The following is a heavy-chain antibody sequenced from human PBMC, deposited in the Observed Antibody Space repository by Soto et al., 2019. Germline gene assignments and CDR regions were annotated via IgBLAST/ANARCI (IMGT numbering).Heavy chain of an antibody. J-gene: IGHJ4*02. D-gene: IGHD2-15*01. CDR2: IYHGGST. CDR1: SGSIITANW. Sequence: QVPLQESGPRLVRPSGTLSLTCIVSSGSIITANWWSWVRQPPGRGLEWIGEIYHGGSTNYNLSLKSRVTLSVDKSKNQFCLRLSSVTAADTAMYYCARRGGGVVLAATTPFDYWGQGTLVTVSS. CDR3: ARRGGGVVLAATTPFDY. V-gene: IGHV4-4*02.